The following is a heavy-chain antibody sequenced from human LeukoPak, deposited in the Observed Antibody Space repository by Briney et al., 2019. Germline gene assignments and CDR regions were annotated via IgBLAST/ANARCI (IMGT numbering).Heavy chain of an antibody. Sequence: ASVKVSCKASGYTFTGYYMHWVRQAPGQGLKWMGWINPNSGGTNYAQKFQGRVTMTRDTSISTAYMELSRLRSDDTAVYYCARDGIMITFGGVIVDFDYWGQGTLVTVSS. CDR1: GYTFTGYY. D-gene: IGHD3-16*02. V-gene: IGHV1-2*02. CDR3: ARDGIMITFGGVIVDFDY. CDR2: INPNSGGT. J-gene: IGHJ4*02.